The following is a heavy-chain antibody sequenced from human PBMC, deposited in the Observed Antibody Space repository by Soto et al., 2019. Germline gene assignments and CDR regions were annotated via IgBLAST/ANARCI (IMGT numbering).Heavy chain of an antibody. D-gene: IGHD3-22*01. J-gene: IGHJ4*02. CDR2: VWYDGSNR. Sequence: GIRRILKIRGKGLEWVAVVWYDGSNRYYADSVKGRFTISRDNSKNTLYLQMNSLRAEDTAVFYCAGDIDDSSGGLEYWGQGTLVTV. CDR3: AGDIDDSSGGLEY. V-gene: IGHV3-33*01. CDR1: G.